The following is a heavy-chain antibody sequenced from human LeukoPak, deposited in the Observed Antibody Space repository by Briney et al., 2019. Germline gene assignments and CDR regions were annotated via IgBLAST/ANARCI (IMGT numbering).Heavy chain of an antibody. CDR2: IYSGGST. D-gene: IGHD5-24*01. J-gene: IGHJ4*02. CDR1: GFTVSSNY. Sequence: GGSLRLSCAASGFTVSSNYMSWVRQAPGKGLEWVSVIYSGGSTYYADSVKGRFAISRDNSKNTLYLQMISLRAEDTAVYYCAKSGYNRFDYWGQGTLVTVSS. CDR3: AKSGYNRFDY. V-gene: IGHV3-53*01.